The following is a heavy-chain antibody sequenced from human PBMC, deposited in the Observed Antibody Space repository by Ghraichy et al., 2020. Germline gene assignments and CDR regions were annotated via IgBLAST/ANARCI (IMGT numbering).Heavy chain of an antibody. D-gene: IGHD1-7*01. CDR2: MNPNSGNT. CDR3: ARGSDFPRELRRVYYYYGMDV. CDR1: GYTFTSYD. J-gene: IGHJ6*02. Sequence: ASVKVSCKASGYTFTSYDINWVRQATGQGLEWMGWMNPNSGNTGYAQKFQGRVTMTRNTSISTAYMELSSLRSEDTAVYYCARGSDFPRELRRVYYYYGMDVWGQGTTVTVSS. V-gene: IGHV1-8*01.